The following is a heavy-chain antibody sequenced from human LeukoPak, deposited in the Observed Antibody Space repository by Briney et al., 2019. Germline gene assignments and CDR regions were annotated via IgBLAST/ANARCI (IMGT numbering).Heavy chain of an antibody. V-gene: IGHV3-23*01. CDR3: AKDPNGDYIGAFDM. CDR1: GITASSYA. Sequence: GGSLRLSCAASGITASSYAMTWVRQAPGRGLEWVSSISGSGDRTMYADSVKGRFTISRDNFKNTLYLQMNSLRAEDTALYHCAKDPNGDYIGAFDMWGQGTMVTVSS. CDR2: ISGSGDRT. J-gene: IGHJ3*02. D-gene: IGHD4-17*01.